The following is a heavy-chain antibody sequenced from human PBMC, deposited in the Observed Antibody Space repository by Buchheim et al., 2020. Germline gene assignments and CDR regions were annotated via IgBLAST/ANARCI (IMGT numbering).Heavy chain of an antibody. Sequence: EVQLVQSGGGLVQPGGSLRLSCAASGFTFSDYWMSWVRQAPGKGLEWVANINQDGSEKKYVGSVKGRFTISRDNAENSLYLQMNSLRAEDKAVYYCVRHQMGVGATWGYWGQGAL. CDR3: VRHQMGVGATWGY. J-gene: IGHJ4*02. CDR2: INQDGSEK. D-gene: IGHD1-26*01. CDR1: GFTFSDYW. V-gene: IGHV3-7*01.